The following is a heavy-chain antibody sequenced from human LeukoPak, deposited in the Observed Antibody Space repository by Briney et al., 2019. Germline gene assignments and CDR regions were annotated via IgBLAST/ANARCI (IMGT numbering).Heavy chain of an antibody. Sequence: PGGSLRLSCAASGFTFSSYAMHWVRQAPGKGLEWVAVISYDGSNKYYANSVKGRFTISRDNSKNTLYLQMNSLRAEDTAVYYCARAGYSSGYDILTGYYGGLNFDYWGQGTLVTVSS. V-gene: IGHV3-30-3*01. CDR2: ISYDGSNK. CDR3: ARAGYSSGYDILTGYYGGLNFDY. CDR1: GFTFSSYA. D-gene: IGHD3-9*01. J-gene: IGHJ4*02.